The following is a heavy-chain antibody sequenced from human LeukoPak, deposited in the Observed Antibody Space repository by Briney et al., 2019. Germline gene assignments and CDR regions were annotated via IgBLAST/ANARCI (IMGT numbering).Heavy chain of an antibody. Sequence: SETLSLTCAVYGGSFSGYYWSWIRQPPGKGLEWIGEINYSGSTNYNPSLKSRVTISVDTSKNQFSLKLSSVTAADTAVYYCARAMPRIQLWLPSGGDWFDPWGQGTLVTVSS. V-gene: IGHV4-34*01. CDR2: INYSGST. J-gene: IGHJ5*02. CDR1: GGSFSGYY. D-gene: IGHD5-18*01. CDR3: ARAMPRIQLWLPSGGDWFDP.